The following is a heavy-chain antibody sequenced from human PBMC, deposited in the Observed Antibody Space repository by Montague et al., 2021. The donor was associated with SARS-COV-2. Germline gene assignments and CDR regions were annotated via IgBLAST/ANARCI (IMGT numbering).Heavy chain of an antibody. D-gene: IGHD3-22*01. CDR3: ARRSYDSSGYPALAFDI. V-gene: IGHV2-70*01. CDR2: IDWDDDK. Sequence: PALVKPTQTLTLTCTFSGFSLSTSGMCVSWIRQPPGKALEWLALIDWDDDKYYSTSLKTRLTISKDTSENQVVLTMTNMDPVDTATYYCARRSYDSSGYPALAFDIWGQGTMVTVSS. J-gene: IGHJ3*02. CDR1: GFSLSTSGMC.